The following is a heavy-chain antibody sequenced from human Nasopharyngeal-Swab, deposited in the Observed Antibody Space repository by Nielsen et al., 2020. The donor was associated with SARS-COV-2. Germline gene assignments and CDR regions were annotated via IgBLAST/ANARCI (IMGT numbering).Heavy chain of an antibody. V-gene: IGHV1-18*01. D-gene: IGHD6-13*01. J-gene: IGHJ5*02. CDR2: IRASNGNT. CDR3: ARDIQWYSSSWYQPAGWFDP. Sequence: VRQMPGKGLEWMGWIRASNGNTDYAQKLQDRVTMTTDTSTSTAYMELRSLRSDDTAVYYCARDIQWYSSSWYQPAGWFDPWGQGTLVTVSS.